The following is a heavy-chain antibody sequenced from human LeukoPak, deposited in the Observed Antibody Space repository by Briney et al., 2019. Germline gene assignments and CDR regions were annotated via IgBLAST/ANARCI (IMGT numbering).Heavy chain of an antibody. CDR3: ARQMGGVAGPGSDY. J-gene: IGHJ4*02. CDR1: GYNFATYW. CDR2: VNPGDSGT. D-gene: IGHD6-19*01. Sequence: GESLKISCQGSGYNFATYWIGWVRQMPGKGLEWMGIVNPGDSGTRYNPSFQGQVTISADKSISTVYLQWGSLKASDTTMYYCARQMGGVAGPGSDYWGQGTVVTVSS. V-gene: IGHV5-51*01.